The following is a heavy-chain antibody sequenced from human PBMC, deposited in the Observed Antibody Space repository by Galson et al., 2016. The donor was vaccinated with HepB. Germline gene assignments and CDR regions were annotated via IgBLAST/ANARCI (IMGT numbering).Heavy chain of an antibody. J-gene: IGHJ4*02. CDR1: GFTFSTYP. Sequence: SLRLSCAASGFTFSTYPMGWVRQVPGKGPEWVSGINAGGNNRYYSDSVKGRFAISRDNSKNTLYLQLDNLRGEDTAVYYCVKYVGLDGFDYWGQGTLVTVSS. D-gene: IGHD3/OR15-3a*01. V-gene: IGHV3-23*01. CDR2: INAGGNNR. CDR3: VKYVGLDGFDY.